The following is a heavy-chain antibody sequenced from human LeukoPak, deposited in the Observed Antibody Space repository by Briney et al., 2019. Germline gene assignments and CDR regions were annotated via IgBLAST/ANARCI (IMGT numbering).Heavy chain of an antibody. D-gene: IGHD6-19*01. CDR2: INHSGST. J-gene: IGHJ5*02. Sequence: SETLSLTCAVYGGSFSGYYWSWIRQPPGKGLEWFGEINHSGSTNYNPSLKSRVTISVDTSKNQFSLKLSSVTAADTAVYYCARARGWLGHWFDPWGQGTLVTVSS. CDR1: GGSFSGYY. CDR3: ARARGWLGHWFDP. V-gene: IGHV4-34*01.